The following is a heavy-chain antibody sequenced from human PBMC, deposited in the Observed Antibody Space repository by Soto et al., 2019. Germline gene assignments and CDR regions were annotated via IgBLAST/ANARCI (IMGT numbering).Heavy chain of an antibody. Sequence: EVQLVESGGGLIQPGGSLRLSCAASGFTVSSNYMSWVRQAPGKGLEWVSVIYSGGSTYYADSVKGRFTISRDNSKNTLYLQMNSLRAEATAVYYCARRYCTNGVCSDDYWGQGTLVTVSS. V-gene: IGHV3-53*01. CDR3: ARRYCTNGVCSDDY. CDR1: GFTVSSNY. CDR2: IYSGGST. J-gene: IGHJ4*02. D-gene: IGHD2-8*01.